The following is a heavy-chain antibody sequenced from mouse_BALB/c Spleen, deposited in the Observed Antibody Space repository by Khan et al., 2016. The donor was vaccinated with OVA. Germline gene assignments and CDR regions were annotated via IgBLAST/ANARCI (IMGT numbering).Heavy chain of an antibody. J-gene: IGHJ3*01. CDR2: IYPGNSDT. CDR3: TGRNWDVAWFLY. D-gene: IGHD4-1*01. CDR1: GYTFTSYW. V-gene: IGHV1-5*01. Sequence: VQLQQSGTVLARPGASVKMSCKASGYTFTSYWMHWIKQRPGQGLEWIGAIYPGNSDTTYNQKFKGKAKLTAVTSTTTAYMALSSLTNEDPAVYYCTGRNWDVAWFLYWGQGTLVTVSA.